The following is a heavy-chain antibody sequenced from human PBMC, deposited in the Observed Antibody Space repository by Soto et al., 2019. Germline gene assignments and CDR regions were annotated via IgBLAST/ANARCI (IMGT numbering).Heavy chain of an antibody. CDR2: INPSGGST. D-gene: IGHD5-18*01. V-gene: IGHV1-46*01. CDR1: GYTFTSYY. Sequence: ASVKVSCKASGYTFTSYYMHWVRQAPGQGLEWMGIINPSGGSTSYAQKFQGRVTMTRDTSTSTVYMELSSLRSEDTAVYYCARDLDRIQLWPNDDAFDIWGQGTMVTVSS. CDR3: ARDLDRIQLWPNDDAFDI. J-gene: IGHJ3*02.